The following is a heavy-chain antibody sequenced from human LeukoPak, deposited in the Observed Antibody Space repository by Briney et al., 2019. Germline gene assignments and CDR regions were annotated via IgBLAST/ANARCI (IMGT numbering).Heavy chain of an antibody. CDR1: GYTFTGYY. J-gene: IGHJ4*02. V-gene: IGHV1-2*02. CDR3: ARDDSGSYSVDY. CDR2: INPNSGGT. D-gene: IGHD1-26*01. Sequence: ASVKVSCKAPGYTFTGYYMHWVRQAPGQGLEWMGWINPNSGGTNYAQKFQGRVTMTRDTYISTAYMELSRLRSDDTAVYYCARDDSGSYSVDYWGQGTLVTVSS.